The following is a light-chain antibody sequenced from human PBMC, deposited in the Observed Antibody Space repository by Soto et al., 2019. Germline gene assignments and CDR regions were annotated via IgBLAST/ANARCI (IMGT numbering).Light chain of an antibody. CDR3: QQYKSYSWT. J-gene: IGKJ1*01. CDR1: QSISSW. V-gene: IGKV1-5*01. Sequence: DIQMTQSPSTLSASVGERVTITCRASQSISSWLVWYQQKAGKAPKVLIYDASTLKSGVPARFTGSGSGTEFTLTISSLQPDDFATYYCQQYKSYSWTFGQGTKVDI. CDR2: DAS.